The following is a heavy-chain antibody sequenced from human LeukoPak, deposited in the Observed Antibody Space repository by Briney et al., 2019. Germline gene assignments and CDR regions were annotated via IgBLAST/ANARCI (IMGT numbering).Heavy chain of an antibody. CDR1: GFTFDDYA. CDR3: AKDYYDSSGYIDY. D-gene: IGHD3-22*01. CDR2: ISWNSGSI. Sequence: GRSLRLSCAASGFTFDDYAMHWVRQAPGKGLEWVSGISWNSGSIGYADSVRGRFTISRDNAKNSLYLQMNSLRAEDTALYYCAKDYYDSSGYIDYWGQGTLVTVSS. V-gene: IGHV3-9*01. J-gene: IGHJ4*02.